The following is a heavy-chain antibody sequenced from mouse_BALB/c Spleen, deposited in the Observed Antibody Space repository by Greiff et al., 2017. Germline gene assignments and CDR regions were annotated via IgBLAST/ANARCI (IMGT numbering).Heavy chain of an antibody. CDR1: GYSITSGYY. J-gene: IGHJ2*01. CDR2: ISYDGSN. Sequence: ESGPGLVKPSQSLSLTCSVTGYSITSGYYWNWIRQFPGNKLEWMGYISYDGSNNYNPSLKNRISITRDTSKNQFFLKLNSVTTEDTATYYCARGRYYTGSGYFENWGEGTPLSVSP. V-gene: IGHV3-6*02. CDR3: ARGRYYTGSGYFEN. D-gene: IGHD1-1*01.